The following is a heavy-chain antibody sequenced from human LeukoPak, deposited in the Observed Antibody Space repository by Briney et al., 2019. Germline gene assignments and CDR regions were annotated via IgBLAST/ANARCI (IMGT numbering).Heavy chain of an antibody. CDR2: IYSGGST. CDR3: ARDTLDSRWYYYMDV. J-gene: IGHJ6*03. V-gene: IGHV3-53*01. D-gene: IGHD3-22*01. Sequence: TGGSLRLSCAASGFTVSSNYMSWVRQAPGKGLEWVSVIYSGGSTYYADSVKGRFTISRDNSKNTLYLQMNSLRAEDTAVYYCARDTLDSRWYYYMDVWGKGTTVTVSS. CDR1: GFTVSSNY.